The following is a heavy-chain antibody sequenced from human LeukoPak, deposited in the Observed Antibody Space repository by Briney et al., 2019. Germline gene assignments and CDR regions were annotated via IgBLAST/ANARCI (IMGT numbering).Heavy chain of an antibody. D-gene: IGHD4-17*01. CDR1: GYTFTGYY. V-gene: IGHV1-2*04. CDR2: INPNSGGT. J-gene: IGHJ5*02. CDR3: ARAPPPYGDFPRSWFDP. Sequence: ASVKVSCKASGYTFTGYYMHWVRQAPGQGLEWMGWINPNSGGTNYAQKFQGWVTMTRDTSISTAYMELSRLRSDDTAVYYCARAPPPYGDFPRSWFDPWGQGTLVTVSS.